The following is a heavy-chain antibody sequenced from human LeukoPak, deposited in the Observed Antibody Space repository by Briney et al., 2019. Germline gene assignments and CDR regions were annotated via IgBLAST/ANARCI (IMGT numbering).Heavy chain of an antibody. CDR1: GGTFSSYA. V-gene: IGHV1-69*04. CDR2: IIPILGIA. D-gene: IGHD5-18*01. Sequence: GASVKVSCKASGGTFSSYAISWVRQAPGRALEWMGRIIPILGIANYAQKFQVRVTITADKSTSTAYMELSSLRSEDTAVYYCARGGVVGGYSYGKYYYYGMDVWGQGTTVTVSS. CDR3: ARGGVVGGYSYGKYYYYGMDV. J-gene: IGHJ6*02.